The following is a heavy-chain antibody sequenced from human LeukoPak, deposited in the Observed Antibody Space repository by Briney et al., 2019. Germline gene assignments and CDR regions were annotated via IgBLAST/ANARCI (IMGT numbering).Heavy chain of an antibody. CDR2: IYPGDSDT. CDR3: ARFIVVVTASIAPYNWFDP. Sequence: GGSLKISCKGSGYSFTSYWIGWVRQMPGKGLEWMGIIYPGDSDTRYSPSFQGQVTISADKSISTAYLQWSSLKASDTAMYYCARFIVVVTASIAPYNWFDPWGQGTLVTVSS. D-gene: IGHD2-21*02. V-gene: IGHV5-51*01. J-gene: IGHJ5*02. CDR1: GYSFTSYW.